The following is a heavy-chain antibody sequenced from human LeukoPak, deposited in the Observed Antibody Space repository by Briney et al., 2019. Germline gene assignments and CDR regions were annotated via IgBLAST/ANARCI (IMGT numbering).Heavy chain of an antibody. Sequence: PGGSLRLXCAASGFTYSSYWMGWVRRAPGKGLEWVANIKRDGSEKYYGDSVKGRFTVSRDNAKNSLYLQMNSLRAEDTAVYYCARDKEAAVDFWSGYYPLWGQGTLVTVSS. D-gene: IGHD3-3*01. CDR1: GFTYSSYW. J-gene: IGHJ4*02. CDR3: ARDKEAAVDFWSGYYPL. CDR2: IKRDGSEK. V-gene: IGHV3-7*01.